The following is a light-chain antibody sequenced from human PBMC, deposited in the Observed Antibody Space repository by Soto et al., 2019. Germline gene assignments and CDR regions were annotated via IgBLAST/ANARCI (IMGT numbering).Light chain of an antibody. CDR2: KAT. J-gene: IGLJ2*01. Sequence: SYELTQSPSLSVSPGQTAKITCSGDTLATQYAYWYQVRPGQAPLLLIHKATERPSGIPDRFSGSISGTTVTLTICRVQAEDEADYYCQSADGSHSYHVVFGGGTKLTVL. CDR1: TLATQY. V-gene: IGLV3-25*02. CDR3: QSADGSHSYHVV.